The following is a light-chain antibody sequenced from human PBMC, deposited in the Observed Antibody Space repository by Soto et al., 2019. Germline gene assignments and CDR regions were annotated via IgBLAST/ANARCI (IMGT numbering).Light chain of an antibody. CDR2: EVS. CDR3: SSYSISTAYL. V-gene: IGLV2-14*01. CDR1: SSDVGGYDY. J-gene: IGLJ1*01. Sequence: QSALTQPASMSGSPGQSITISCTGTSSDVGGYDYVSWYQLHPGKAPKLMVFEVSNRPSGVSYRFSGSKSGNTASLTISGLQAEDEADYFCSSYSISTAYLFGTGTQAHRP.